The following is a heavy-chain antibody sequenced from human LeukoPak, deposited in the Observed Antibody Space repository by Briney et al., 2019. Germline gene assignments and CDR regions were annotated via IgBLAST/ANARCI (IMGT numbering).Heavy chain of an antibody. CDR2: ITPDGSGD. D-gene: IGHD1-7*01. CDR1: GFTFRNHW. Sequence: GGSLRLSCAASGFTFRNHWMSWVRQAPGRGLEWVASITPDGSGDYYLDSVKGRFTISRDNAENSLFLQMGSLGAEDTAVYYCARLMGTVTTYDYWGQGTLVTVSS. V-gene: IGHV3-7*01. CDR3: ARLMGTVTTYDY. J-gene: IGHJ4*02.